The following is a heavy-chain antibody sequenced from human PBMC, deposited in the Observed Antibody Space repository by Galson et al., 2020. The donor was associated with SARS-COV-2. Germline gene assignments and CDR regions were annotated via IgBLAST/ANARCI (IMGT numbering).Heavy chain of an antibody. Sequence: ESGPTLVKPTQTLTLTCTFSGFSLSTSGMCVNWIRQPPGKALEWLARIDWDEDKYYTTSLKTRLTISKDTSNNQVVLTMTNMDPVDTASYYCARIDSSVCRGNYWCQGTLVTVSS. CDR2: IDWDEDK. V-gene: IGHV2-70*11. CDR1: GFSLSTSGMC. CDR3: ARIDSSVCRGNY. D-gene: IGHD6-19*01. J-gene: IGHJ4*02.